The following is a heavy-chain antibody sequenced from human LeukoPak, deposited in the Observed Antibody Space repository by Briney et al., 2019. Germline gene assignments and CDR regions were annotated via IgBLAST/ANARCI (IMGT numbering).Heavy chain of an antibody. CDR3: ARDEGRHRALAAADASAEYFQH. D-gene: IGHD6-13*01. J-gene: IGHJ1*01. CDR1: GYTFSSYG. V-gene: IGHV1-18*01. Sequence: GAPVKVSCKASGYTFSSYGISWVRQAPGQGLEWMGWISAYNGDTNYAQKLQGRVTMTTDTSTSTAYMELRSLRSDDTAVYYCARDEGRHRALAAADASAEYFQHWGQGTLVTVSS. CDR2: ISAYNGDT.